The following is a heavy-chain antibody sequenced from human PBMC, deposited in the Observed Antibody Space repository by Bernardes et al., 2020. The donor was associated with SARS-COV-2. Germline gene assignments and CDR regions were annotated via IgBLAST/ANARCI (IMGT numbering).Heavy chain of an antibody. CDR2: VYHIGTT. J-gene: IGHJ4*02. CDR3: ARDPGLFFTGSFYS. V-gene: IGHV4-59*01. Sequence: SETLSLTCTVSGGSISNSYWSWTRQPPGKGLEWIGYVYHIGTTSYNPSLKSRVTISRDTSNSQFSLDLRSVTAADTALYYCARDPGLFFTGSFYSWGQGILVTVS. CDR1: GGSISNSY.